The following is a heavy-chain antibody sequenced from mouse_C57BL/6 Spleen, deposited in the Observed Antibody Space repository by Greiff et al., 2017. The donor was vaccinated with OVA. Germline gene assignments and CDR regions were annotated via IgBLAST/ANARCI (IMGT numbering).Heavy chain of an antibody. J-gene: IGHJ1*03. CDR3: ARHYYGSSYGGYWYFDV. D-gene: IGHD1-1*01. CDR1: GFTFSSYT. CDR2: ISGGGGNT. V-gene: IGHV5-9*01. Sequence: EVQWVESGGGLVKPGGSLKLSCAASGFTFSSYTMSWVRQTPEKRLEWVATISGGGGNTYYPDSVKGRFTISRDNAKNTLYLQMSSLRSEDTALYYCARHYYGSSYGGYWYFDVWGTGTTVTVSS.